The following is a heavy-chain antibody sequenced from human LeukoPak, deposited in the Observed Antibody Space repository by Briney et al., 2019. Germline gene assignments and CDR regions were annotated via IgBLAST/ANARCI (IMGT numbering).Heavy chain of an antibody. J-gene: IGHJ4*02. CDR3: ARDGDGSGSYAPGIFDY. Sequence: PSETLSLTCAVYGGSFSGYYWSWIRQPPGKGLEWIGEINHSGSTNYNPSLKSRVTISVDTSKNQFSLKLSSVTAADTAVYYCARDGDGSGSYAPGIFDYWGQGTLVTVSS. D-gene: IGHD3-10*01. CDR1: GGSFSGYY. V-gene: IGHV4-34*01. CDR2: INHSGST.